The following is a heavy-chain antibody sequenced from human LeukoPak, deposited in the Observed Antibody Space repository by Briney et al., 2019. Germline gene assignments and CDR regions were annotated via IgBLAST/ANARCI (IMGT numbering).Heavy chain of an antibody. Sequence: SETLSLTCAVSGYSISSGYYWGWIRQPPGKGLEWIGSIFHSGSTYYNPSLKSRVTISVDTSKNQFPLKLSSVTAADTAVYYCARSTTVRNRWVDPWGQGTLVTVSS. CDR1: GYSISSGYY. J-gene: IGHJ5*02. CDR2: IFHSGST. CDR3: ARSTTVRNRWVDP. D-gene: IGHD2-2*01. V-gene: IGHV4-38-2*01.